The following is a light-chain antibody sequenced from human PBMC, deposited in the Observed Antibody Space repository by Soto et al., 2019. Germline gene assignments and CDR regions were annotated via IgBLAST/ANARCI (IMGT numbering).Light chain of an antibody. CDR2: SAS. CDR1: QDINNY. V-gene: IGKV1-16*02. J-gene: IGKJ5*01. CDR3: QQYYSDPLT. Sequence: DIQITQSPSSLSASVGDRVTITCRASQDINNYLAWFQQKPGRAPKSLIYSASILQSGVPSKFGGSGSGTDFTLTISSLQPEDFATYYCQQYYSDPLTFGQGTRLEIK.